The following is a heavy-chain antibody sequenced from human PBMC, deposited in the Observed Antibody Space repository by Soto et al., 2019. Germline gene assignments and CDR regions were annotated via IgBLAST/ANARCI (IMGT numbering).Heavy chain of an antibody. V-gene: IGHV1-69*13. J-gene: IGHJ5*02. D-gene: IGHD3-22*01. CDR3: ARAYYDSSGYPHYWFDP. Sequence: SVKVSCKASGGTFSSYAISWVRQAPGQGLEWMGGIIPIFGTANYAQKFQGRVTITADESTSTAYMELSSLRSEDTAVYYCARAYYDSSGYPHYWFDPWGQGXLVTVSS. CDR2: IIPIFGTA. CDR1: GGTFSSYA.